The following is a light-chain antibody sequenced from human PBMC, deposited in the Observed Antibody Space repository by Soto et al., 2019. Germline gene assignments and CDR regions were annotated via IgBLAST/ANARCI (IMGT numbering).Light chain of an antibody. CDR1: SSDVGAYKY. V-gene: IGLV2-8*01. J-gene: IGLJ2*01. CDR2: EVT. CDR3: SSYAGNNNFVV. Sequence: QSALTQPPSASGSPGQSVTISCTGTSSDVGAYKYVSWYQQHPGKAPKLMIYEVTKRPSRVPGRFSGSKSGNTASLTVSGLQAEDEADYYCSSYAGNNNFVVFGGGTKLTVL.